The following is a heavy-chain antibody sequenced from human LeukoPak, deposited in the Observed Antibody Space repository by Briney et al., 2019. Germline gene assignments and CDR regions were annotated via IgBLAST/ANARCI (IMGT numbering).Heavy chain of an antibody. J-gene: IGHJ4*02. CDR1: GGSISSSSYY. CDR3: ARDARRVVPAAGALLPGSFYDY. D-gene: IGHD2-2*01. V-gene: IGHV4-30-2*01. CDR2: IYHSGST. Sequence: SETLSLTCTVSGGSISSSSYYWSWIRQPPGKGLEWIGYIYHSGSTYYNPSLKSRVTISVDRSKNQFSLKLSSVTAADTAVYYCARDARRVVPAAGALLPGSFYDYWGQGTLVTVSS.